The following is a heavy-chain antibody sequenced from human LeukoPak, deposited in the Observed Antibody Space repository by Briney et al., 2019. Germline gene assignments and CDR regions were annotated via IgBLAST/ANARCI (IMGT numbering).Heavy chain of an antibody. CDR1: GGTFSSYA. D-gene: IGHD1-26*01. CDR2: IIPIFGTA. V-gene: IGHV1-69*05. Sequence: ASVKVSCKASGGTFSSYAISWVRQAPGQGLEWMGRIIPIFGTANYAQKFQERVTITRDMSTSTAYMELSSLRSEDTAVYYCAADGEDSGSYSSFDYWGQGTLVTVSS. J-gene: IGHJ4*02. CDR3: AADGEDSGSYSSFDY.